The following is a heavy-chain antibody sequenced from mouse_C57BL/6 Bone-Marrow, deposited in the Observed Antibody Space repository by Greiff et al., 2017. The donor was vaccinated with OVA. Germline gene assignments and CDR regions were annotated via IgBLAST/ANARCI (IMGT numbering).Heavy chain of an antibody. J-gene: IGHJ1*03. CDR3: ARLGGSSYWYFDV. Sequence: QVQLQQSGAELARPGASVKLSCKASGYTFTSYGISWVKQRTGQGLEWIGEIYPRSGNTYYNEKFKGKATLTEDKSSSTAYMELRSRTAEDSAVYFCARLGGSSYWYFDVWGTGTTVTVSS. V-gene: IGHV1-81*01. D-gene: IGHD1-1*01. CDR1: GYTFTSYG. CDR2: IYPRSGNT.